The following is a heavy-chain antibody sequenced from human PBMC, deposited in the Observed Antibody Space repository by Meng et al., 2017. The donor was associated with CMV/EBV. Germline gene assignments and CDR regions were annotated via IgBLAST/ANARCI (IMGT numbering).Heavy chain of an antibody. CDR3: ARVATMVRGVIDY. D-gene: IGHD3-10*01. Sequence: GESLKISCAASGFTFSSYAMSWVRQAPGKGLEWVSGISASGGSTYYADSVKGRFTISRDNSKNTLYLQMNSLRAEDTAVYYCARVATMVRGVIDYWGQGTLVTVSS. CDR1: GFTFSSYA. CDR2: ISASGGST. J-gene: IGHJ4*02. V-gene: IGHV3-23*01.